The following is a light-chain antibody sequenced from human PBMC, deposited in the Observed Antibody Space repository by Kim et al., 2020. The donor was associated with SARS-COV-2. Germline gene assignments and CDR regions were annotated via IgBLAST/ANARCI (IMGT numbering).Light chain of an antibody. CDR2: YDS. CDR1: NIGSKS. V-gene: IGLV3-21*04. J-gene: IGLJ1*01. CDR3: QVWDSSSDHYV. Sequence: SYELTQPPSVSVAPGKTVRITCGGNNIGSKSVHWYQQKPGQAPVLVIYYDSDRPSGIPERFSGSNSGNTATLTISRVEAGDEADYYCQVWDSSSDHYVFG.